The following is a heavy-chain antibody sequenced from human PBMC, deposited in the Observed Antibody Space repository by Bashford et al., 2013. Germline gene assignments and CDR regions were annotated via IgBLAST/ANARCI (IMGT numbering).Heavy chain of an antibody. CDR2: TDQDDSEK. V-gene: IGHV3-7*01. J-gene: IGHJ3*02. D-gene: IGHD2/OR15-2a*01. Sequence: VRQASRDGGVEWVANTDQDDSEKNYVDSVRGRFTISRDNARNSLSLQMDSLRVEDTAVYFCARYPRIGTTAFDIWGQGTMVTVSS. CDR3: ARYPRIGTTAFDI.